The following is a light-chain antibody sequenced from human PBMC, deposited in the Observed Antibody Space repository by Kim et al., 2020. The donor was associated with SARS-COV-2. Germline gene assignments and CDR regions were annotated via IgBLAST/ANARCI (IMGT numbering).Light chain of an antibody. V-gene: IGLV6-57*02. CDR1: TECVGSHY. CDR2: EDN. CDR3: QSYDSSSQV. Sequence: TTVTRPGPRTTECVGSHYVQEYQLQPGSAPTHVIYEDNQGPSGIPDRFSGSIDRSSTSASLTSSGLKTEDEADCYCQSYDSSSQVFGGGTQLTVL. J-gene: IGLJ2*01.